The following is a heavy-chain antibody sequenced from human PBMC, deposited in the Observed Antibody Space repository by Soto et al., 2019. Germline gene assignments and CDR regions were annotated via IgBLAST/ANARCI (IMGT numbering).Heavy chain of an antibody. CDR2: IYSSGST. Sequence: SETLSLTCTVSGGSISNYYWNWIRQSPGKGLEWIGYIYSSGSTHYNPSLQNRVTISIDTSKNQVSLKVNSVTAADTAVYYCARAGVATIYPGNNWFDPWGQGTLVTVSS. D-gene: IGHD5-12*01. J-gene: IGHJ5*02. V-gene: IGHV4-59*01. CDR3: ARAGVATIYPGNNWFDP. CDR1: GGSISNYY.